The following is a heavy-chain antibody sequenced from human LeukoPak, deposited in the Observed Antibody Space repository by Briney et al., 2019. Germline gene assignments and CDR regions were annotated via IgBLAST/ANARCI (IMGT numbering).Heavy chain of an antibody. V-gene: IGHV1-8*01. D-gene: IGHD5-18*01. CDR2: MNPNSGNT. J-gene: IGHJ6*02. CDR3: ARGRETWIQLWPTYYYYGMDV. Sequence: ASVKVSCKASGYTFTSYDINWVRQATGQGPEWMGWMNPNSGNTGYAQKFQGRVTMTRNTSISTAYMELSSLRSEDTAMYYCARGRETWIQLWPTYYYYGMDVWGQGTTVTVSS. CDR1: GYTFTSYD.